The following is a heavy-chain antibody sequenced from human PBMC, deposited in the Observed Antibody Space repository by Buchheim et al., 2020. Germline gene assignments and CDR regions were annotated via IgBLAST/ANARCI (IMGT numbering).Heavy chain of an antibody. Sequence: QLQLQESGPGLVKPSDTLSLTCNVSGGSISSSSFYWGWMRQPPGKGLEWIGSLYNSGSTYYNSSLTSRVTISVQTSKNQSSLRLTSVTGADTAVYYCASGWNAIDYWGQGTL. D-gene: IGHD1-1*01. CDR2: LYNSGST. J-gene: IGHJ4*02. CDR3: ASGWNAIDY. V-gene: IGHV4-39*01. CDR1: GGSISSSSFY.